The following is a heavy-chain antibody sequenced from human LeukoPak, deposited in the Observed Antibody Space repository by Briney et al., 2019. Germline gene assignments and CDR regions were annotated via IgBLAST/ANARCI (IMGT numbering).Heavy chain of an antibody. CDR3: AKAKYYYDSSGYQK. Sequence: GGSLRLSCAASGFTFSDYYMSWIRQAPGKGLEWVSYISSSGSTIYYADSVKGRFTISRDNAKNSLYLQMNSLRAEDTAVYYCAKAKYYYDSSGYQKWGQGTLVTVSS. D-gene: IGHD3-22*01. J-gene: IGHJ4*02. V-gene: IGHV3-11*01. CDR1: GFTFSDYY. CDR2: ISSSGSTI.